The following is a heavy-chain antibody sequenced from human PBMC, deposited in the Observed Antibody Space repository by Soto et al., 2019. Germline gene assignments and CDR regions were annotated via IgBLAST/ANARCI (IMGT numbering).Heavy chain of an antibody. Sequence: GGSLRLSCVVSGFTFNTFAMTWVRQAPGKGLEWVSALSGSGSLSYYADSVKGRFTISRDNSKNTLYLQMNNLRVDETAVYFCARDRGGALDSWGQGTLVTVSS. CDR1: GFTFNTFA. CDR2: LSGSGSLS. V-gene: IGHV3-23*01. CDR3: ARDRGGALDS. D-gene: IGHD2-15*01. J-gene: IGHJ4*02.